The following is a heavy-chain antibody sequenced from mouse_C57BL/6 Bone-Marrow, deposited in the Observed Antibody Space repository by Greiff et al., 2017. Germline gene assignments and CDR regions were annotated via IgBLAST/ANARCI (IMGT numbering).Heavy chain of an antibody. D-gene: IGHD2-5*01. CDR3: AREGAYYSNIDY. CDR1: GYTFTSYW. CDR2: IYPGSGST. Sequence: QVQLQQPGAELVKPGASVKMSCKASGYTFTSYWITWVKQRPGQGLEWIGAIYPGSGSTNYNEKFKSKATLTVDTSSSTAYLQLSSLTSEDSAVYYCAREGAYYSNIDYWGQGTTLTVSS. V-gene: IGHV1-55*01. J-gene: IGHJ2*01.